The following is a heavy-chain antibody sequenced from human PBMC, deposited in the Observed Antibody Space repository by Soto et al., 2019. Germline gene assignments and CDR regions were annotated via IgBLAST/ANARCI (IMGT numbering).Heavy chain of an antibody. CDR3: ARMGPWGWQQLAQFDY. CDR2: IYYSGST. Sequence: QLQLQESGPGLVKPSETLSLTCTVSGGSISSSSYYWGWIRQPPGKGLEWIGSIYYSGSTYYNPSLKCRVTISVDTSKNQFSLKLSSVTAADTAVYYCARMGPWGWQQLAQFDYWGQGTLVTVSS. D-gene: IGHD6-13*01. V-gene: IGHV4-39*01. J-gene: IGHJ4*02. CDR1: GGSISSSSYY.